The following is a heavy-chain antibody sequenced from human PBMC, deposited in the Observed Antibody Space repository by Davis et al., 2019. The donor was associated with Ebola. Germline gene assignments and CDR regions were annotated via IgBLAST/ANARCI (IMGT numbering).Heavy chain of an antibody. CDR3: AADQRTSSSTELGP. Sequence: GESLKISCAASGFSFSDYWMYWVRQVPGKGLVWVSSIKSDGRNTEYADFVKGRFTISRDNAKNVLYLHMNRLTVDDTALYYCAADQRTSSSTELGPWGQGTLVTVSS. CDR1: GFSFSDYW. V-gene: IGHV3-74*01. J-gene: IGHJ5*02. D-gene: IGHD1-26*01. CDR2: IKSDGRNT.